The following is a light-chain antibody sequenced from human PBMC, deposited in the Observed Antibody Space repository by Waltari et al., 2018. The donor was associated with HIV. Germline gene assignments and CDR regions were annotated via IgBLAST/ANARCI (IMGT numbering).Light chain of an antibody. V-gene: IGKV1-5*03. CDR2: KAS. J-gene: IGKJ2*01. CDR3: QQYNSDFYT. Sequence: IQMTQSPSILSASVGDRITITCRASQNVDSWLAWYQQRTGRAPKLLIYKASTLEYGVPARFTGSGSVTNFTLTINSLHPDDFATYYCQQYNSDFYTFGLGTRLDLK. CDR1: QNVDSW.